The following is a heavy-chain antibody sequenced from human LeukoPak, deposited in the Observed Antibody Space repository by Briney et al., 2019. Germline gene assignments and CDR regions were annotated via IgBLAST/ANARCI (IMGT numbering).Heavy chain of an antibody. V-gene: IGHV1-2*02. D-gene: IGHD3-10*01. CDR1: GYTFTAHY. J-gene: IGHJ2*01. CDR2: IDPNSGGT. CDR3: ARGRGTTMVRGVITNYFDL. Sequence: ASVKVSCKASGYTFTAHYIHWVRQAPGQGLEWMGWIDPNSGGTNYAQKFLGSVTMTGDTSINTAFMELSRLRSDDMAIYYCARGRGTTMVRGVITNYFDLWGRGSLVTVSS.